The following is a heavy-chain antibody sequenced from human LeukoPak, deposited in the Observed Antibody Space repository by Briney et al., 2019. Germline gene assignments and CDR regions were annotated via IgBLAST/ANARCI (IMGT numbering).Heavy chain of an antibody. Sequence: SETLSLTCTVSGGFVSSSSFYWGWIRQPPGKGLEWVGSSYYSGTTYENWWLKSRITNSIDTSNHQFTLKLNYVTAADSAAYYCARHGEASAAIDDWGQGTLVTVSS. CDR3: ARHGEASAAIDD. D-gene: IGHD6-13*01. J-gene: IGHJ4*02. CDR1: GGFVSSSSFY. V-gene: IGHV4-39*01. CDR2: SYYSGTT.